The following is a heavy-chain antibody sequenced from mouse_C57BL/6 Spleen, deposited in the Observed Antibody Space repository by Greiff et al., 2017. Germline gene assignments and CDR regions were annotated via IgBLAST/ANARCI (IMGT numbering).Heavy chain of an antibody. J-gene: IGHJ3*01. D-gene: IGHD1-1*01. CDR1: GFTFSSYA. CDR3: ARDHYYGSSYEFAY. V-gene: IGHV5-4*01. Sequence: EVKLVESGGGLVKPGGSLKLSCAASGFTFSSYAMSWVRQTPEKRLEWVATISDGGSYTYYPDNVKGRFTISRDNAKNNLYLHMRHLKSEDTAMYYCARDHYYGSSYEFAYWGQGTLVTVSA. CDR2: ISDGGSYT.